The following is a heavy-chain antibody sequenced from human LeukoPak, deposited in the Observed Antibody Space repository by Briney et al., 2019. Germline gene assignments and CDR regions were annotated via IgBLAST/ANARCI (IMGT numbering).Heavy chain of an antibody. D-gene: IGHD2-15*01. V-gene: IGHV4-38-2*02. CDR1: GYSISSGYY. CDR3: ARGGYGPPDFDY. Sequence: SETLSLTCTVSGYSISSGYYWGWIRQPPGKGLEWIGSIYHSGRTFYNPSLKSRVTISVDTSKNQFSLKLSSVTAADTAVYYCARGGYGPPDFDYWGQGTLVTVSS. J-gene: IGHJ4*02. CDR2: IYHSGRT.